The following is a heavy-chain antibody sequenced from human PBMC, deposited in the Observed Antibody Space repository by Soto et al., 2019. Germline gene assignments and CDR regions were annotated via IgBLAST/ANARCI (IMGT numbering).Heavy chain of an antibody. CDR1: GGSISSGGYY. D-gene: IGHD3-3*01. V-gene: IGHV4-31*03. Sequence: SETLSLTCTVSGGSISSGGYYWSWIRQHPGKGLEWIGYIYYSGSTYYNPSLKSRVTISVDTSKNQFSLKLSSVTAADTAVYYCAASTIFGVATDYWGQGTLVTVSS. CDR2: IYYSGST. J-gene: IGHJ4*02. CDR3: AASTIFGVATDY.